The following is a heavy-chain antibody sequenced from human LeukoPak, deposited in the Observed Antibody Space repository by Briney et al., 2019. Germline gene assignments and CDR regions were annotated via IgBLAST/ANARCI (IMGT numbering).Heavy chain of an antibody. CDR2: VSSHGNDG. CDR1: EFTFSHFA. CDR3: TRDAYNFNDFDY. D-gene: IGHD5-24*01. Sequence: PGGSLRLPCAVSEFTFSHFAMHWVRQAPGKGLEWVAVVSSHGNDGYYADSVKGRFTISRDNSKNTLYLQIDSLRAEDTAIYYCTRDAYNFNDFDYWGQGTLVTVSS. V-gene: IGHV3-30*01. J-gene: IGHJ4*02.